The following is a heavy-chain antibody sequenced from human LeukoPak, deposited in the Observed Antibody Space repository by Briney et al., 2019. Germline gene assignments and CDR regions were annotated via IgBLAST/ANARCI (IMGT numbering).Heavy chain of an antibody. Sequence: GGSLRLSCAASGFTFSSYEMNWVRQAPGKGLEWVSYISSSGSTVYYADSVKGRLTISRDNAKNSLYLQMNSLRAEDTAVYYCAELGITMIGGVWGKGTTVTISS. D-gene: IGHD3-10*02. CDR3: AELGITMIGGV. V-gene: IGHV3-48*03. J-gene: IGHJ6*04. CDR2: ISSSGSTV. CDR1: GFTFSSYE.